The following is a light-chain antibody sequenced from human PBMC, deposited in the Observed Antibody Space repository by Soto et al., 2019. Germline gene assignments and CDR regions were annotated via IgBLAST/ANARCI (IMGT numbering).Light chain of an antibody. Sequence: EIVMTQSPATLSVSPGERATLSCRASQSVGGNLAWYQQRPGRAPRLLIYDASTRATDILARFSGSGSGTEFTLTISSIQSEDFALYHCQQYNNCPLYTVGNGTKLSIK. CDR2: DAS. CDR3: QQYNNCPLYT. J-gene: IGKJ2*01. CDR1: QSVGGN. V-gene: IGKV3-15*01.